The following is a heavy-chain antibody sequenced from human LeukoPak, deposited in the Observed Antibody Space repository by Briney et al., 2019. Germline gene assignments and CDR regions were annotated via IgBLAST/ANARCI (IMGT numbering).Heavy chain of an antibody. CDR1: GFTFSTNA. CDR2: ISGSGGST. D-gene: IGHD3-16*02. CDR3: TTDMTYDYVWGSYRYTGRYFDY. V-gene: IGHV3-23*01. Sequence: GGSLRLSCAASGFTFSTNAMNWVRQAPGKGLEWVSTISGSGGSTYYADSVKGRFTISRDNSKTTLYLQMNSLRAEDTAVYYCTTDMTYDYVWGSYRYTGRYFDYWGQGTLVTVSS. J-gene: IGHJ4*02.